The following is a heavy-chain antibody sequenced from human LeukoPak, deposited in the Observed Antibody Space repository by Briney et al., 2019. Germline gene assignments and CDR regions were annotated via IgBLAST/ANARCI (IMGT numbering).Heavy chain of an antibody. V-gene: IGHV3-23*01. J-gene: IGHJ4*02. Sequence: GGSLRLSCAASGFTFSSNAMSWVRQAPGKALEWVSHISDRGGSTYYADSVRGRFTISRDNSKNTLYLQMNSLRAEDTAVYYCAKGTPDIVVVPAAIVWGQGTLVTVSS. CDR3: AKGTPDIVVVPAAIV. D-gene: IGHD2-2*01. CDR1: GFTFSSNA. CDR2: ISDRGGST.